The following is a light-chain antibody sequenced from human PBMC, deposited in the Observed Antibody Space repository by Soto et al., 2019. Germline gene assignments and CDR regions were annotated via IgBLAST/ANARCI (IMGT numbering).Light chain of an antibody. J-gene: IGKJ2*01. CDR2: RAS. CDR1: QNINRW. Sequence: DIQMTQSPSTLSASVGDRVTITCRASQNINRWLAWYQQKPGEAPRVLIYRASSLESGVPSRFSGNGSGTEFALTISSLQPDDFATYYCQQYDSYPYTFGRGAKVEIK. CDR3: QQYDSYPYT. V-gene: IGKV1-5*03.